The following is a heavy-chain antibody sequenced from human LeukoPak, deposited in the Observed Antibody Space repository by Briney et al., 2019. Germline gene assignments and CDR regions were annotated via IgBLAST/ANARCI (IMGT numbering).Heavy chain of an antibody. J-gene: IGHJ4*02. D-gene: IGHD3-10*01. V-gene: IGHV1-18*01. CDR3: ATATMVRDVHFDY. Sequence: ASVKVSCKTSGYTFTSYGVSWVRQAPGQGLEWMGWIGTHNGNTNYAQKFQGRVTITADESTSTAYMELSSLRSEDTAVYYCATATMVRDVHFDYWGQGTLVTVSS. CDR1: GYTFTSYG. CDR2: IGTHNGNT.